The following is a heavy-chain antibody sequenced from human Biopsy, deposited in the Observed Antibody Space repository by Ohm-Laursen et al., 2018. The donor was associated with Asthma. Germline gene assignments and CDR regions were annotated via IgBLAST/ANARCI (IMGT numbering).Heavy chain of an antibody. V-gene: IGHV1-18*01. J-gene: IGHJ6*02. Sequence: ASVKVSCKTFGHTFNSAGITWVRQAPGQGLEWMGWISVYNGNTKVAQKLQDRVTMITDTSTSTAYMELRSLRSDDTAVYFCARAVDYSHYYGIDVWGQGTTVTVS. CDR1: GHTFNSAG. CDR3: ARAVDYSHYYGIDV. CDR2: ISVYNGNT. D-gene: IGHD3-10*01.